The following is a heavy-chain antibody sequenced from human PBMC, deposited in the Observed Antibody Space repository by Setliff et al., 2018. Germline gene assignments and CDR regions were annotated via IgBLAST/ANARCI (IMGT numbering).Heavy chain of an antibody. J-gene: IGHJ4*02. CDR3: ARVGVTSTTEYYFDF. D-gene: IGHD1-26*01. Sequence: ASVKVSCKASGYTFLSYGLSWVRQAPGQGLEWMGWIAPYTGKTDYAQNFQGRVTMTTDTSTSTAYMELRRLPSDDTAVFYFARVGVTSTTEYYFDFWGQGPLVTVSS. V-gene: IGHV1-18*01. CDR1: GYTFLSYG. CDR2: IAPYTGKT.